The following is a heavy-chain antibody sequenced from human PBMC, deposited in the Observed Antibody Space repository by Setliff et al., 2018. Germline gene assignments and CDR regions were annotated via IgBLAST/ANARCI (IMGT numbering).Heavy chain of an antibody. D-gene: IGHD3-3*01. CDR3: AKDGDYNFWSGYFRAYYYYYYMDV. CDR2: IRYDGSNK. V-gene: IGHV3-30*02. CDR1: GFTFNTYT. Sequence: PGGSLRLSCSASGFTFNTYTMHWVRQAPGKGLEWVAFIRYDGSNKYYADSVKGRFTISRDNSKNTLYLQMNSLRAEDTAVYYCAKDGDYNFWSGYFRAYYYYYYMDVWGKGTTVTVSS. J-gene: IGHJ6*03.